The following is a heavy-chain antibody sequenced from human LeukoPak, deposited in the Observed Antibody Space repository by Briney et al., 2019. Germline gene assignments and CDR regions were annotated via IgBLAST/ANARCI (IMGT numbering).Heavy chain of an antibody. CDR2: IYSGGST. CDR1: GFTVSTNY. CDR3: AKDRGGDLNWYFDL. J-gene: IGHJ2*01. V-gene: IGHV3-66*02. D-gene: IGHD2-21*02. Sequence: PGGSLRLSCAASGFTVSTNYMSWVRQAPGKGLEWVSIIYSGGSTYYADSVKGRFTISRDNSKNTLYLQMNSLRAEDTAVYYCAKDRGGDLNWYFDLWGRGTLVTVSS.